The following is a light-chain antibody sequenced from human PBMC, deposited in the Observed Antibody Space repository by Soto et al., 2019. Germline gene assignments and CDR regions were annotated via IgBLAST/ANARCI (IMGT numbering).Light chain of an antibody. CDR2: LGS. V-gene: IGKV2-28*01. CDR1: QSLLQTNGYDY. J-gene: IGKJ2*01. Sequence: EIVMTQSPLSLPVTPGEPASISCRSSQSLLQTNGYDYLDWYLQKPGQSPQLLIYLGSTRASGVPDTFSGSGSGTDFTLKISKVEAEDVGVYYCMQPLQSPRTFGQGTKLEIK. CDR3: MQPLQSPRT.